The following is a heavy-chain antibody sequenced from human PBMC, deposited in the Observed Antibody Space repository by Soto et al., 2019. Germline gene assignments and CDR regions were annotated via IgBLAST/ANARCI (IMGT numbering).Heavy chain of an antibody. J-gene: IGHJ4*02. CDR2: IYYSGST. CDR1: GGSISSYY. D-gene: IGHD4-17*01. CDR3: ARRYGVYFDY. Sequence: PSETLSLTYTVSGGSISSYYWSWIRQPPGKGQEWIGYIYYSGSTNYNPSLKSRVTISVDTSKNQFSLKLSSVTAADTAVYYCARRYGVYFDYWGQGTLVTVSS. V-gene: IGHV4-59*08.